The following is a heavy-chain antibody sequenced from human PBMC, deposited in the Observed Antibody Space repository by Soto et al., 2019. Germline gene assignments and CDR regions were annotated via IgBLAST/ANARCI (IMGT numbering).Heavy chain of an antibody. D-gene: IGHD6-19*01. Sequence: QVQLVQSGAEVKKPGSSVKVSCKASGGTFSSYTISWVRQAPGQGLEWMGRIIHILGIANYAQKFQGRDTITADKSTSTAYMELSSLRSEDTAVYYCARDYSGSGWYSFDYWGQGTLVTVSS. V-gene: IGHV1-69*08. CDR2: IIHILGIA. CDR1: GGTFSSYT. J-gene: IGHJ4*02. CDR3: ARDYSGSGWYSFDY.